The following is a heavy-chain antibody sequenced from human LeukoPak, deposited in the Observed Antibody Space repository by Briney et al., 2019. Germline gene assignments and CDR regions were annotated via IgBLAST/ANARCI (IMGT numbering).Heavy chain of an antibody. D-gene: IGHD4-17*01. J-gene: IGHJ4*02. CDR2: IKQDGNEK. CDR3: ARWSIVEAGTTVTTYFDY. V-gene: IGHV3-7*03. Sequence: GGPLRLPCAAPGFTSSRYWTSWVRQAPGKVVEWVANIKQDGNEKYYVDSVKGRFTISRHTAKNSLYLQMNSLRAEDTGLYYCARWSIVEAGTTVTTYFDYWGQGTLVTVSS. CDR1: GFTSSRYW.